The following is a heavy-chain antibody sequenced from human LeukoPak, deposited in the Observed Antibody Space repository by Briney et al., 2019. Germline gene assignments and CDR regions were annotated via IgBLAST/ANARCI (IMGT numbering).Heavy chain of an antibody. CDR2: IYYSGST. Sequence: SETLSLTCTVSGGSISSYYWSWIQQPPGKGLEWIGYIYYSGSTNYNPSLKSRVTISVDTSKNQFSLKLSSVTAADTAVYYCARADYYDSSGPFDYWGQGNLVTVSS. D-gene: IGHD3-22*01. V-gene: IGHV4-59*08. CDR1: GGSISSYY. CDR3: ARADYYDSSGPFDY. J-gene: IGHJ4*02.